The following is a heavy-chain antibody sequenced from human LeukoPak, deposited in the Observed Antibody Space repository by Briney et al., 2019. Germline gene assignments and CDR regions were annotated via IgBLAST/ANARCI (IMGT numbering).Heavy chain of an antibody. CDR2: VSYDGKYE. CDR3: AKVRGPLYYYAIDA. CDR1: GLMFTSCA. Sequence: GGSLRLSCAASGLMFTSCAFHWVRQAPGKGPEWVATVSYDGKYEFYSDSVKGRFSISRNDSDNTVYLQMNSLRPEDSAVFYCAKVRGPLYYYAIDAWGQGTKVTVSS. J-gene: IGHJ6*02. V-gene: IGHV3-30*18. D-gene: IGHD1-14*01.